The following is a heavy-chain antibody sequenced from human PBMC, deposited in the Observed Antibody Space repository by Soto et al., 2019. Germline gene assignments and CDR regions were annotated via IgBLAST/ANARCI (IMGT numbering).Heavy chain of an antibody. CDR3: AKGYDDFDY. D-gene: IGHD1-1*01. Sequence: GCLIVPCSASGFTFSSYAMSGVRQAPGKGLEWVSAISGSGGSTYYADSVKGRFTISRDNSKNTLYLQMNSLRAEDTAVYYCAKGYDDFDYWGQGTLVTVYS. CDR1: GFTFSSYA. J-gene: IGHJ4*02. CDR2: ISGSGGST. V-gene: IGHV3-23*01.